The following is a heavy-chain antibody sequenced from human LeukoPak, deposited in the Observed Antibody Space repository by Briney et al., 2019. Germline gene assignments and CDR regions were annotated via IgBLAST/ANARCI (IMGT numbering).Heavy chain of an antibody. Sequence: GGSLRLSCAASGFTFSTYSMNWVRQAPGKGLEWVSSISSGSSYIYYADSVKGRFTISRDNAKNSLNLQMNSLRAEDTAVYYCARGGPGYFDYWGQGTLVTVSS. CDR2: ISSGSSYI. V-gene: IGHV3-21*01. J-gene: IGHJ4*02. CDR3: ARGGPGYFDY. CDR1: GFTFSTYS.